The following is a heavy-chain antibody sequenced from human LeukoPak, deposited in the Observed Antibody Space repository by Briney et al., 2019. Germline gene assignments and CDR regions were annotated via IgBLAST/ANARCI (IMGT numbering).Heavy chain of an antibody. CDR2: MRPDGGVS. D-gene: IGHD2-15*01. CDR3: ARDLSGPSVY. Sequence: GGSLRLSCAASGFTFSNYWLSWVRQFPGKALEWVANMRPDGGVSYYVDSVKGRFTISRDNAKNSLYLQMNSLRVEDTAIYYCARDLSGPSVYWGQGTLVTVSS. CDR1: GFTFSNYW. V-gene: IGHV3-7*01. J-gene: IGHJ4*02.